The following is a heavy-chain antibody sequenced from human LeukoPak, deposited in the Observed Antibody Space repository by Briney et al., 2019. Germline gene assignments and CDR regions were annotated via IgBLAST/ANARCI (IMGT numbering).Heavy chain of an antibody. Sequence: PGGSLRLSCVASGFTVSSNYMSWVRQAPGKGLEWLSVFYSGGSTYYADSVNGRFTMSRDNSKNTLYLQMNGLRDEDTAVYYCARVSPFDYWGQGTQVTVSS. J-gene: IGHJ4*02. CDR3: ARVSPFDY. CDR1: GFTVSSNY. CDR2: FYSGGST. V-gene: IGHV3-66*01.